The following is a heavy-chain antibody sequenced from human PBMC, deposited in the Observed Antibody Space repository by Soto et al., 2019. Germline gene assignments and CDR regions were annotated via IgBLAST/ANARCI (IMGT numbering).Heavy chain of an antibody. CDR1: GYTFTSYA. J-gene: IGHJ4*02. CDR3: ARDLLVDY. Sequence: QVQLVQSGAEVKKPGASVTVSCKASGYTFTSYAMHWVRQAPGQRLEWMGWINAGNGNTKYSQKVQGRVTMTRDPSASTGYMELSSLRSEDTAVYYWARDLLVDYWGQGTLVTVSS. V-gene: IGHV1-3*01. CDR2: INAGNGNT.